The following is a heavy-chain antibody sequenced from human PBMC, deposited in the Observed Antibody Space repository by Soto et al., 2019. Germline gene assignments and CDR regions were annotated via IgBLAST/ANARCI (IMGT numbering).Heavy chain of an antibody. Sequence: ASVKVSCKASGYTFTNFGLSWVRQAPGQGLEWMGWISAYNGNTYYAQRVQGRVTMTTDTSTSTAYMELRSLRSDDTAMYYCARVLRWFGELHYFDYWGQGSLVTVSS. CDR2: ISAYNGNT. CDR3: ARVLRWFGELHYFDY. D-gene: IGHD3-10*01. J-gene: IGHJ4*02. V-gene: IGHV1-18*01. CDR1: GYTFTNFG.